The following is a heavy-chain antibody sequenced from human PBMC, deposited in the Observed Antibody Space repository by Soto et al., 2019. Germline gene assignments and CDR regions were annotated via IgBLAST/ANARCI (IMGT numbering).Heavy chain of an antibody. Sequence: GASVKVSCKASGYTFANFGISWVRQAPGQGLEWMGWISAYNGNTNYAQKFQGRVTMTTDTSTSTAYMEVRSLRFDGTAVYYCARGRTPIAYWGQGTLVTVSS. CDR3: ARGRTPIAY. D-gene: IGHD2-15*01. V-gene: IGHV1-18*01. CDR2: ISAYNGNT. CDR1: GYTFANFG. J-gene: IGHJ4*02.